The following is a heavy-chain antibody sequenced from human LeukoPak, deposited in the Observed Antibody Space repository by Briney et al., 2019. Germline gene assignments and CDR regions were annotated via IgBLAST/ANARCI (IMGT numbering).Heavy chain of an antibody. D-gene: IGHD6-19*01. CDR2: INHSGST. CDR3: ARGSRLGSSGWSATPLGRHFDL. V-gene: IGHV4-34*01. CDR1: GGSFSGYY. J-gene: IGHJ2*01. Sequence: PSETLSLTCAVYGGSFSGYYWSWIRQPPGKGLEWIGEINHSGSTNYNPSLKSRVTISVDTSKNQFSLKLTSVTAADTAVYYCARGSRLGSSGWSATPLGRHFDLWGRGTLGTVSS.